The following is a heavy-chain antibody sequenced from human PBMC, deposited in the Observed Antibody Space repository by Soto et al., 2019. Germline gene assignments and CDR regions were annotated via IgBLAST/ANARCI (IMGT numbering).Heavy chain of an antibody. J-gene: IGHJ6*02. CDR3: ARPSRSPHPYYHGMDV. V-gene: IGHV3-30*04. Sequence: GSLRLSCTASGFTLSNYAIHWVRQAPGKGLEWVSVVSSDGSNKYYADSVKGRFTGSRDNSKSTLYLQMNSLRAEDTAVYYCARPSRSPHPYYHGMDVWGQGTSVTGSS. CDR2: VSSDGSNK. CDR1: GFTLSNYA.